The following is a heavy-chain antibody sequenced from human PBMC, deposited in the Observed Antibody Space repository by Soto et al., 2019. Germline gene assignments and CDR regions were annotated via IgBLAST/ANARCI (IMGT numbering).Heavy chain of an antibody. CDR3: ARARESLTGYTYNWFDP. Sequence: SVKVSCKASGGTFSSYAISCVRQAPGQGLEWMGGIIPIFGTANYAQKFQGRVTITADESTSTAYMELSSLRSEDTAVYYCARARESLTGYTYNWFDPWGQGTLVTVSS. CDR1: GGTFSSYA. V-gene: IGHV1-69*13. D-gene: IGHD3-9*01. CDR2: IIPIFGTA. J-gene: IGHJ5*02.